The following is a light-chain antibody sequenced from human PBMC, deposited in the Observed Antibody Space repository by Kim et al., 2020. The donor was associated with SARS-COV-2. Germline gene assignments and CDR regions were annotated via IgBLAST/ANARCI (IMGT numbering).Light chain of an antibody. CDR2: QDS. Sequence: PGQTASITCSGDKLGDKYACWYQQRPGQSPVLGIYQDSKRPSGIPERFPGSNSGNTATLTISGTQAMDEADYYCQAWDSSTADVVFGGGTQLTVL. V-gene: IGLV3-1*01. CDR1: KLGDKY. CDR3: QAWDSSTADVV. J-gene: IGLJ2*01.